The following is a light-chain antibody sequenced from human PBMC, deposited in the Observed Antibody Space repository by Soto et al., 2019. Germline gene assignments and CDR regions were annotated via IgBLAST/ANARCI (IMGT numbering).Light chain of an antibody. J-gene: IGLJ1*01. V-gene: IGLV2-11*01. CDR3: CSYGGYSNYV. CDR1: STDVGGYNY. Sequence: QSALTQPRSVSGSPGQSVTISCTGTSTDVGGYNYVSWYQQHPGKAPKVMIYDVSKRPSGVPDRFSGSKSGNTASLTISGLQAEDEADYYCCSYGGYSNYVFGTGTKVTVL. CDR2: DVS.